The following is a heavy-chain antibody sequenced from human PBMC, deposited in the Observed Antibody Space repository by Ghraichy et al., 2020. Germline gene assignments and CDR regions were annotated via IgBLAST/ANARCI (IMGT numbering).Heavy chain of an antibody. CDR2: ISSSGSII. CDR3: ARARFPDNNNYVRGMDV. V-gene: IGHV3-48*02. Sequence: GESLNISCAASGFSFSTYTMNWVRQAPGKGLEWVSYISSSGSIIYYADSVKGRFTISRDNAKNSLYLQMNSLRDEDTAVYYCARARFPDNNNYVRGMDVWPQRTTGAVS. CDR1: GFSFSTYT. D-gene: IGHD3-16*01. J-gene: IGHJ6*02.